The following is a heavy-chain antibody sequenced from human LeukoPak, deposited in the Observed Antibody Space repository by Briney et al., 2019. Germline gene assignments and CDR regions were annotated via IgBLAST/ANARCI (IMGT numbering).Heavy chain of an antibody. J-gene: IGHJ6*02. V-gene: IGHV1-8*02. CDR2: MNPNSGNT. CDR3: ARGWFGDEGYYYYYYGMDV. CDR1: DYAFTSYG. D-gene: IGHD3-10*01. Sequence: GASVKVSCKASDYAFTSYGISWVRQAPGQGLEWMGWMNPNSGNTGYAQKFQGRVTMTRNTSISTAYMELSSLRSEDTAVYYCARGWFGDEGYYYYYYGMDVWGQGTTVTVSS.